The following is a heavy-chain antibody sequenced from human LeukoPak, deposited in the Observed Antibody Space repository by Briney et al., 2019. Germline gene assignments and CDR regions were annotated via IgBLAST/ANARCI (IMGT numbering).Heavy chain of an antibody. CDR1: RFTFSSYW. CDR3: ARDSGYYGLFDY. J-gene: IGHJ4*02. CDR2: IKQDGSEK. Sequence: GGSLRLSCAASRFTFSSYWMSWVRQAPGKGLEWVANIKQDGSEKYYVDSVKGRFTISRDNAKNSLYLQMNSLRAENTAIYYCARDSGYYGLFDYWGQGTLVTVSS. V-gene: IGHV3-7*01. D-gene: IGHD3-22*01.